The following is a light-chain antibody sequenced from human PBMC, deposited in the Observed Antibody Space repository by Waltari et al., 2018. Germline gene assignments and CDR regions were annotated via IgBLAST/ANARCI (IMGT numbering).Light chain of an antibody. CDR3: ASRDSSGNHVV. J-gene: IGLJ2*01. CDR2: AKN. V-gene: IGLV3-19*01. CDR1: SLSSYL. Sequence: SSELTQDPAVSVALGHTVRITCQGDSLSSYLATWFQQKPGQAPILVIDAKNNRPSGIPDRFSASSSGNTASLTITGAQAEDEADFYCASRDSSGNHVVFGGGTTLTVL.